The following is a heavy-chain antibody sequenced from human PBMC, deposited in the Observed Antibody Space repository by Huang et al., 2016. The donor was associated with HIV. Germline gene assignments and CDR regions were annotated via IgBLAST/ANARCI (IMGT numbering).Heavy chain of an antibody. CDR2: SKSKADGGRT. V-gene: IGHV3-15*01. CDR1: GFTFKDAG. D-gene: IGHD6-19*01. J-gene: IGHJ3*02. CDR3: NKEKYSSDWYRQPRLENDALEI. Sequence: EVQLVESGGQLVTSGRCLRLACVASGFTFKDAGMGWVRQVPWRGLELVGRSKSKADGGRTDYAATVKGRFLLARDGSRNMVYLHMNSLKTEDTAVYYCNKEKYSSDWYRQPRLENDALEIWGQGTMVTVSS.